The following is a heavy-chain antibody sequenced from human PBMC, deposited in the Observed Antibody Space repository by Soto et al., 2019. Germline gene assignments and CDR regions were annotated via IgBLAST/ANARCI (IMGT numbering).Heavy chain of an antibody. D-gene: IGHD3-10*01. CDR3: TTGSTSTKNY. CDR1: GFSFSNAW. J-gene: IGHJ4*02. Sequence: GGSLRLSCAASGFSFSNAWLSWVRQAPGKGLEWVGRIKSRADGGTTDYTAPVKGRFAISRDDSKNTLYLQMNSLKTEDTAVYYCTTGSTSTKNYWGQGTLVTVSS. CDR2: IKSRADGGTT. V-gene: IGHV3-15*01.